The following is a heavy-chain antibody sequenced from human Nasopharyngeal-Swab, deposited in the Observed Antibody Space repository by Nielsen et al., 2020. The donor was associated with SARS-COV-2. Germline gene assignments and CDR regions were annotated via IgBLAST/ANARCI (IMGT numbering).Heavy chain of an antibody. V-gene: IGHV5-51*01. Sequence: GESLKISCKGSGYSFTSYWIAWVRQMPGKGLKWVGIINPANSDARYSPAFEGQVTISVDTSINSVYLQLNSLKASDTAVYYCAVADSGSYRYFDFWGQGTLVTVSS. D-gene: IGHD1-26*01. CDR3: AVADSGSYRYFDF. J-gene: IGHJ4*02. CDR2: INPANSDA. CDR1: GYSFTSYW.